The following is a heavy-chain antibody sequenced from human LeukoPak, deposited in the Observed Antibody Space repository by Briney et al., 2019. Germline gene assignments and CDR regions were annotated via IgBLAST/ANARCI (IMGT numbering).Heavy chain of an antibody. CDR3: ARRRGDYDFWTNWFDP. J-gene: IGHJ5*02. Sequence: PSETLSLTCAVYGGSFSGYYWSWIRQPPGKGLEWIGEINHSGSTNYNPSLKSRVTISVDTSKNQFSLKLSSVTAADTAVYYCARRRGDYDFWTNWFDPWGQGTLVTVSS. CDR2: INHSGST. CDR1: GGSFSGYY. D-gene: IGHD3-3*01. V-gene: IGHV4-34*01.